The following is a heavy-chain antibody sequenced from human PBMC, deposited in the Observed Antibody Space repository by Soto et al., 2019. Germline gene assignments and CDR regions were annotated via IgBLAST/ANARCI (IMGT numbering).Heavy chain of an antibody. V-gene: IGHV3-23*01. CDR1: GFTFGSYA. D-gene: IGHD4-17*01. Sequence: PGGSLRLSCAASGFTFGSYAMSWVRQAPGKGLEWVSAISGSGGSAYYADSVKGRFTISRDNSKNTLYLQMNSLRAEDTAVYYCAKPPTPYGGNIHWYFDLWGQGTLVTVSS. CDR2: ISGSGGSA. J-gene: IGHJ2*01. CDR3: AKPPTPYGGNIHWYFDL.